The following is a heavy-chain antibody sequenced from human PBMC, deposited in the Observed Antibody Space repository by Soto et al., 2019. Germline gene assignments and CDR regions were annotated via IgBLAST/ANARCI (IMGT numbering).Heavy chain of an antibody. CDR2: IHYSGTT. V-gene: IGHV4-59*01. D-gene: IGHD5-12*01. J-gene: IGHJ5*02. CDR3: ARESIGGWLLS. CDR1: GGSTSGSY. Sequence: ETLSLTCDVTGGSTSGSYWSWVRQSPVKGLEWIGYIHYSGTTPYSPSLRRRVTISLDPSESQFSLKLTSVTAWVTAIYYCARESIGGWLLSWGRGSLGT.